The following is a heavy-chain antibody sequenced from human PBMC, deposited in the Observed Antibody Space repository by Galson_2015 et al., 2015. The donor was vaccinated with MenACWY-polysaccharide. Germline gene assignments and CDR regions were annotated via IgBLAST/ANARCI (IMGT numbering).Heavy chain of an antibody. Sequence: SLRLSCAASGFSFSGFGFSDYAMHWVRQTPGKGLEWLAVISYDGSNTYYADPVKGRFTIARDDSKNTVFLQMHSLRGEDTAVYYCAKDRPLRGLTKYYYGMDV. J-gene: IGHJ6*01. V-gene: IGHV3-30*18. CDR3: AKDRPLRGLTKYYYGMDV. CDR1: GFSFSGFG. D-gene: IGHD3-10*01. CDR2: ISYDGSNT.